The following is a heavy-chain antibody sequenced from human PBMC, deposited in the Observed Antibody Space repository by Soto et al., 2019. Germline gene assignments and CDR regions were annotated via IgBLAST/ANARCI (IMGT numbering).Heavy chain of an antibody. CDR2: IYSGGST. D-gene: IGHD6-6*01. CDR1: GFTVSSNY. V-gene: IGHV3-53*01. J-gene: IGHJ3*02. CDR3: ARAAGIAARPGAFDI. Sequence: PGVSLRLSCAASGFTVSSNYMSWVRQAPGKGLEWVSVIYSGGSTYYADSVKGRFTISRDNSKNTLYLQMNSLRAEDTAVYYCARAAGIAARPGAFDIWGQGTMVTVSS.